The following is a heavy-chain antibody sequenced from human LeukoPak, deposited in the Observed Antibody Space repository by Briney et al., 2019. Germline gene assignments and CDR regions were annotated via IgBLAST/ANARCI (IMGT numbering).Heavy chain of an antibody. CDR1: GGPISSYY. Sequence: NPSETLSLTCTVSGGPISSYYWSWIRQPPGKGLEWIGYIYYSGSTNYNPSLKSRVTISVDTSKNQFSLKLSSVTAADTAVYYCAREYCSGGSCYFGYWGQGTLVTVSS. J-gene: IGHJ4*02. CDR3: AREYCSGGSCYFGY. V-gene: IGHV4-59*01. D-gene: IGHD2-15*01. CDR2: IYYSGST.